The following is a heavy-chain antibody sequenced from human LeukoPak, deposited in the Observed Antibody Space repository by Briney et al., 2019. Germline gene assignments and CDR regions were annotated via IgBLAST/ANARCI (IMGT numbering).Heavy chain of an antibody. V-gene: IGHV3-74*01. D-gene: IGHD3-16*01. Sequence: PGGSLRLSCVASGFTFSSYWMSWVRQAPGKGLVWVSHVNSDGSGTDYADSVKGRFTISRDNAKNTLYLQMNSLRVEDTAVYYCVCLGLGGLSLDWGQGTLVTVSS. CDR1: GFTFSSYW. J-gene: IGHJ4*02. CDR2: VNSDGSGT. CDR3: VCLGLGGLSLD.